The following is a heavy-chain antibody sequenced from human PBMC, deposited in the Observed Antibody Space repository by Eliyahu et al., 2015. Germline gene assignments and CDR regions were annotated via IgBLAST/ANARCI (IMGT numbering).Heavy chain of an antibody. J-gene: IGHJ6*02. Sequence: QVQLVQSGAEVKKPGASVKVSCKASGYTFTGYYMHWVRQAPGQGLEWMGRINPNSGGTNYAQKFQGRVTMTRDTSISTAYMELSRLRSDDTAVYYCASGVAATLGHYYYGMDVWGQGTTVTVSS. CDR2: INPNSGGT. V-gene: IGHV1-2*06. CDR3: ASGVAATLGHYYYGMDV. CDR1: GYTFTGYY. D-gene: IGHD2-15*01.